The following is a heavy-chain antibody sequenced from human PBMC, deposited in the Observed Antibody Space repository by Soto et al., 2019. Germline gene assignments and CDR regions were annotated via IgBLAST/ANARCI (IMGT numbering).Heavy chain of an antibody. CDR2: INHSGST. V-gene: IGHV4-34*01. Sequence: QVQLQQWGAGLLKPSETLSLTCAVYGGSFSGYYWSWIRQPPGKGLEWDGEINHSGSTNYNPSLNSRVTTSIATSKTQVSRKLSSVTAADTAVYYCARVRRGIVATIGGMDVWGHGTTVTVSS. J-gene: IGHJ6*02. D-gene: IGHD5-12*01. CDR1: GGSFSGYY. CDR3: ARVRRGIVATIGGMDV.